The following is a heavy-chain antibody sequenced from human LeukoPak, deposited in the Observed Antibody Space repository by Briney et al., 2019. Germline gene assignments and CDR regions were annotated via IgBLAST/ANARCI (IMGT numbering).Heavy chain of an antibody. J-gene: IGHJ6*03. Sequence: PGGSLRLSCAASGFTFSDYYISWVRQAPGKGLEWVSYISSGGSTIYYADSVKGRFTISRDNARNSLYLQMNSLRAEDTAVYYCARGVPASISVGYYMDVWGKGTTVTVSS. D-gene: IGHD2-2*02. V-gene: IGHV3-11*01. CDR2: ISSGGSTI. CDR3: ARGVPASISVGYYMDV. CDR1: GFTFSDYY.